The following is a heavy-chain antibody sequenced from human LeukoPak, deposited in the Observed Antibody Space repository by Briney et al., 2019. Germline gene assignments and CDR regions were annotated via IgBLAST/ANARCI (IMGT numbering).Heavy chain of an antibody. CDR3: ARDLGEYLDTETYFDY. D-gene: IGHD2/OR15-2a*01. J-gene: IGHJ4*02. V-gene: IGHV1-18*01. CDR2: ISAYNGNT. Sequence: ASVKVSCKASGYTFINYGISWVRQAPGQGLEWMGWISAYNGNTNYAQKLQGRITMTTDTSTSTAYMELRSLRSDDTAVYYCARDLGEYLDTETYFDYWGQGTLVTVSS. CDR1: GYTFINYG.